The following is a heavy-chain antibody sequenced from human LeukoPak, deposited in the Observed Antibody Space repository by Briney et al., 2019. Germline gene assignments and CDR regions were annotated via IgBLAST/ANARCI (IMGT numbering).Heavy chain of an antibody. CDR2: ISFDGSHK. CDR1: GFTFSIYA. CDR3: ARDLSQGITMVRGGSGMDV. J-gene: IGHJ6*02. D-gene: IGHD3-10*01. V-gene: IGHV3-30*14. Sequence: GRSLRLSCAASGFTFSIYAMYWVRQAPGKGLEWVAFISFDGSHKYYVDSVKGRFTISRDNSKNTLYLQMNSLRAEDTAVYYCARDLSQGITMVRGGSGMDVWGQGTTVTVSS.